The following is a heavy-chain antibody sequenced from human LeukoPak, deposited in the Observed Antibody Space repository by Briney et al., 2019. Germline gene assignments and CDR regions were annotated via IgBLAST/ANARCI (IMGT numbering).Heavy chain of an antibody. V-gene: IGHV3-30*18. CDR3: ANPNGSSSFDY. CDR1: GFTFSSYA. J-gene: IGHJ4*02. D-gene: IGHD6-6*01. CDR2: ISYDGSNK. Sequence: GGSLRLSCAGSGFTFSSYAMSWVRQAPGKGLEWVAVISYDGSNKYYADSVKGRFTISRDNSKNTLYLQMNSLRAEDTAVYYCANPNGSSSFDYWGQGTLVTVSS.